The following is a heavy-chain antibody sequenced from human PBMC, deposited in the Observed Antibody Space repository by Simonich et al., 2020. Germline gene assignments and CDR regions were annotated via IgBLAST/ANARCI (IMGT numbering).Heavy chain of an antibody. V-gene: IGHV3-9*01. CDR2: IMWNSGSI. CDR1: GFTFDDYA. J-gene: IGHJ4*02. Sequence: EVQLVESGGGLVQPGRSLRLSCAASGFTFDDYAMHWVRQAPGKGLGWGSGIMWNSGSIGYADSVKGRFTISRDNAKNSLYLQMNSLRAEDTALYYCAKDMGYCSGGSCYYFDYWGQGTLVTVSS. D-gene: IGHD2-15*01. CDR3: AKDMGYCSGGSCYYFDY.